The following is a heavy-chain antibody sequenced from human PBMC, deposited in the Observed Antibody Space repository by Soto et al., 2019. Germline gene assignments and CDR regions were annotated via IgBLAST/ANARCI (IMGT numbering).Heavy chain of an antibody. CDR3: ASHYDMWSGYLSPVDY. Sequence: GGSLRLSCAASGYTFSDYYMSWIRQAPGKGLEWISYIDTSGTKIYYADSVRGRFTITRDNAKNSLYLEMNSLRDEDTAVYYCASHYDMWSGYLSPVDYWGQGTLVTVSS. CDR1: GYTFSDYY. CDR2: IDTSGTKI. J-gene: IGHJ4*02. V-gene: IGHV3-11*01. D-gene: IGHD3-3*01.